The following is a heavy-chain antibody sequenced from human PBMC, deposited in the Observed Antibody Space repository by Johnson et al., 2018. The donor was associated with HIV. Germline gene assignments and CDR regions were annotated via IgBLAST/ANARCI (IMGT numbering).Heavy chain of an antibody. V-gene: IGHV3-9*01. J-gene: IGHJ3*02. CDR3: ANDTGAFDI. CDR2: IGWNSGNI. Sequence: VQLVESGGGLVQPGRSLRLSCAASGFTFDDYAMHWVRQAPGKGLEWVSGIGWNSGNIVYADSVKGRFTISRDNAKNSLHLQMKSLRAEDTAFYLWANDTGAFDIWGQGTMVTVSS. CDR1: GFTFDDYA.